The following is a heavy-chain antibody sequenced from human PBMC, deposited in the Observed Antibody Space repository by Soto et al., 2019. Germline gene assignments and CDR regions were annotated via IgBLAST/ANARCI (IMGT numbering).Heavy chain of an antibody. J-gene: IGHJ4*02. CDR1: GFTFSSYS. V-gene: IGHV3-21*01. CDR3: ARAQNYYDSSGYYSRGGFDY. Sequence: EVQLVESGGGLVKPGGSLRLSCAASGFTFSSYSMNWVRQAPGKGLEWVSSISSSSSYIYYADSVKGRFTISRDNAKNSLYLKMNSLRAEDTAVYYCARAQNYYDSSGYYSRGGFDYWGQGTLVTVSS. CDR2: ISSSSSYI. D-gene: IGHD3-22*01.